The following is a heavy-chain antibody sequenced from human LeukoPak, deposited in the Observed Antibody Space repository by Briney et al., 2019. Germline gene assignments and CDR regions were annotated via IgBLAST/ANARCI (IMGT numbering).Heavy chain of an antibody. Sequence: SETLSLTCAVHGESLTGYTWAWVRQSPGEGLEWIGEINQVERTIYSPSLESRVSISLEASRKQFFLQLTSVAAADAAMYYYGRGRATTTRLIVDYYFLDVWGPGTPVTVSS. J-gene: IGHJ6*03. D-gene: IGHD3-16*02. CDR1: GESLTGYT. CDR2: INQVERT. V-gene: IGHV4-34*01. CDR3: GRGRATTTRLIVDYYFLDV.